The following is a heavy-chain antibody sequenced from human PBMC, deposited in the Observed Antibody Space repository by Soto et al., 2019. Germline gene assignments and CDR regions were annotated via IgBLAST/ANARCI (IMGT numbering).Heavy chain of an antibody. D-gene: IGHD2-2*01. J-gene: IGHJ4*02. V-gene: IGHV3-23*01. CDR3: AKDAPNFCGSATCDTFDY. Sequence: EVQLLESGGGLVQPGGSLRLSCAASGFTYSNYAMTWVRQAPGKGLEWVSTISGSGGSTYLADSGKGRFAISRDNSKNTLYLQMNSLKGEDTAVYYCAKDAPNFCGSATCDTFDYWGQGTLVTVSS. CDR1: GFTYSNYA. CDR2: ISGSGGST.